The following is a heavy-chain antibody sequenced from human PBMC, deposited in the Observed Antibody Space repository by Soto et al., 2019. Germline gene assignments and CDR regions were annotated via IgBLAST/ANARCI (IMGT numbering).Heavy chain of an antibody. Sequence: EVHLVESGGGLVQTGGSLRLSCAIFESTVSRDWMNWVRQAPGKGLEWVAHINQDGSEKYYVDSGKGRFTISRDKAKKSLDGQMNSLRPADTAMYYCSGGVGDAFWGQGTRVTVSS. D-gene: IGHD1-26*01. CDR2: INQDGSEK. CDR1: ESTVSRDW. V-gene: IGHV3-7*04. J-gene: IGHJ4*02. CDR3: SGGVGDAF.